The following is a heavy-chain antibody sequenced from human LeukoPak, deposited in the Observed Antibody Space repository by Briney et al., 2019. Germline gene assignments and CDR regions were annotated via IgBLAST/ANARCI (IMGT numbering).Heavy chain of an antibody. D-gene: IGHD4-17*01. V-gene: IGHV3-30*04. CDR1: GFTFSRYA. J-gene: IGHJ4*02. Sequence: QPGGSLRLSCAASGFTFSRYAMHWVRQAPGKGLEWVAVISYDGSHKDYADSVKGRFTMSRDNSKNTLYLQMNSLRAEDTAVYYCANTDPYGDYYFDYWGQGTLVTVSS. CDR2: ISYDGSHK. CDR3: ANTDPYGDYYFDY.